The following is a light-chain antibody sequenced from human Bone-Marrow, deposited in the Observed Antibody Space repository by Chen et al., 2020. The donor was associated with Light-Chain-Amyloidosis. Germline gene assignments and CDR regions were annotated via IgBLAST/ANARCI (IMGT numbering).Light chain of an antibody. J-gene: IGLJ3*02. CDR3: GAWDISLSGRV. V-gene: IGLV1-51*01. CDR1: SSNIGKNY. CDR2: DSN. Sequence: QSALTQPPSLSAAPGQHVTISCSGSSSNIGKNYVSWYQQLPGTAPKLLIYDSNKRPSGIPDRFSGTQSRTSAALGITGLQTGDEADYYCGAWDISLSGRVFGGGTRLTVL.